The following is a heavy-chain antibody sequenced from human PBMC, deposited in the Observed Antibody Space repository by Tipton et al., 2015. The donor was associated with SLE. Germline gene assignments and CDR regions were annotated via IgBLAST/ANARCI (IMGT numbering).Heavy chain of an antibody. D-gene: IGHD6-19*01. Sequence: SLRLSCTASGFTFGDYAMSWVRQAPGKGLEWVGFIRSKAYGGTTEYAASVKGRFTISRDDSKSIAYLQMNSLRAEDTAVYYCAKGYSSGWYYFDYWGQGTLVTVSS. CDR1: GFTFGDYA. CDR2: IRSKAYGGTT. J-gene: IGHJ4*02. V-gene: IGHV3-49*04. CDR3: AKGYSSGWYYFDY.